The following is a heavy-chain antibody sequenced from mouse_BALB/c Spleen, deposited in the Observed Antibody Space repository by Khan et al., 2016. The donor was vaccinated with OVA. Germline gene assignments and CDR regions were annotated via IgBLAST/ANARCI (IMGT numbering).Heavy chain of an antibody. Sequence: QIQLVQSGPELKKPGETVTISCKASGYTFTNYGMNWVKQSPGKALKWMGWINTYTGEPTYADDFKGRFAFSLEPSASTAYLQISHLNNENTATYCCAKPPYFSYTLDHWGQGTSVTVSS. V-gene: IGHV9-3-1*01. CDR2: INTYTGEP. J-gene: IGHJ4*01. CDR1: GYTFTNYG. D-gene: IGHD2-10*01. CDR3: AKPPYFSYTLDH.